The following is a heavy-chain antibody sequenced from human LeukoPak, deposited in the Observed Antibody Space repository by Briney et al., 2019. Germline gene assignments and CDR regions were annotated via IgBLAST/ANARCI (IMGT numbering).Heavy chain of an antibody. D-gene: IGHD2-2*01. V-gene: IGHV1-69*01. CDR1: GATFSIYA. CDR2: IIPIFGTA. CDR3: ARDGGLGDIVVVPAAMEGYYGMDV. J-gene: IGHJ6*04. Sequence: SVKVSCKASGATFSIYAISWVRQAPGQGLEWTGAIIPIFGTANYAQKFQCRVTITADESTSTAYMELSSLRSEDTAVYYCARDGGLGDIVVVPAAMEGYYGMDVWGEGTTVTVSS.